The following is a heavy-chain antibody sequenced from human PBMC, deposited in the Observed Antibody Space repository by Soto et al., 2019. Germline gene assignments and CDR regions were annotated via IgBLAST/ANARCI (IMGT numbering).Heavy chain of an antibody. CDR1: GGTFSSYA. Sequence: QVQLVQSGAEVKKPGSSVKVSCKASGGTFSSYAISWVRQAPGQGLEWMGGIIPIFGTANYAQKFQGRVTITADESTSTAYMELSSLRSEDTAVYYCASCPPHYDSSCYYWYFDYWGQGPLVTVSS. J-gene: IGHJ4*02. D-gene: IGHD3-22*01. V-gene: IGHV1-69*12. CDR3: ASCPPHYDSSCYYWYFDY. CDR2: IIPIFGTA.